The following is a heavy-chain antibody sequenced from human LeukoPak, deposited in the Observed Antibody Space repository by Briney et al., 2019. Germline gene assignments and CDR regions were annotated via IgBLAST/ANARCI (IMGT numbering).Heavy chain of an antibody. Sequence: GASVKVSCKASGYTFTSYGISWVRQAPGQGLEWMGWISAYNGNTNYAQKLQGRVTMTTDTSTSTAYMELRSLRSDDTAVYYCARAGRQYYYDSSGYLDYWGQGTLVTVSS. D-gene: IGHD3-22*01. V-gene: IGHV1-18*01. CDR2: ISAYNGNT. CDR3: ARAGRQYYYDSSGYLDY. J-gene: IGHJ4*02. CDR1: GYTFTSYG.